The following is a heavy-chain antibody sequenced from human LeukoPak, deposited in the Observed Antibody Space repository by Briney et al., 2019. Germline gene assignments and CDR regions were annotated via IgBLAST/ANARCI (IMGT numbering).Heavy chain of an antibody. CDR1: GGSISSYY. Sequence: PSETLSLTCTVSGGSISSYYWSWIRQPPGKGLEWIGYIYYSGSTNYNPSLKSQVTISVDTSKNQFSLKLSSVTAADTAVYYCARSGGYCSGGSCHDYWGQGTLVTVSS. D-gene: IGHD2-15*01. V-gene: IGHV4-59*01. J-gene: IGHJ4*02. CDR2: IYYSGST. CDR3: ARSGGYCSGGSCHDY.